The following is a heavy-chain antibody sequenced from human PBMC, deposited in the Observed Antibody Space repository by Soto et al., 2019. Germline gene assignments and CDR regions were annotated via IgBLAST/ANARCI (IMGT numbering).Heavy chain of an antibody. CDR3: ARERWDSSGYYYDYGMDV. CDR1: GFTVSSNY. CDR2: IYSGGST. V-gene: IGHV3-53*01. Sequence: EVQLVESGGGLIQPGGSLRLSCAASGFTVSSNYMSWVRQAPGKGLEWVSVIYSGGSTYYADSVKGRFTISRDNSKNTLYLQMNSLRAEDTAVYYCARERWDSSGYYYDYGMDVWGQGTTVTVSS. J-gene: IGHJ6*02. D-gene: IGHD3-22*01.